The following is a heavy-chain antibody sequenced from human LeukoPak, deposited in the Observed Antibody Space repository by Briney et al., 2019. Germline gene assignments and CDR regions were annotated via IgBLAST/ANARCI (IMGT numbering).Heavy chain of an antibody. J-gene: IGHJ5*02. V-gene: IGHV3-48*03. Sequence: GGSLRLSCAASGFTFSSYEMNWVRQAPGKGLEWVSYISSSGSTIYYADSVKGRFTISRDNAKNSLYLQMNSLRAEDTAVYYCARRTGTTISWFDPWDQGTLVTVSS. CDR3: ARRTGTTISWFDP. CDR2: ISSSGSTI. CDR1: GFTFSSYE. D-gene: IGHD1-7*01.